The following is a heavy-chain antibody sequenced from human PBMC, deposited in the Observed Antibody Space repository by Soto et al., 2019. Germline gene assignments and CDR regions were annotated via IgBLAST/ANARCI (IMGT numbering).Heavy chain of an antibody. D-gene: IGHD2-21*01. J-gene: IGHJ4*02. CDR2: INPDTGTT. CDR1: GYTFTHYY. CDR3: ASCPIYGGDSYFAY. V-gene: IGHV1-46*01. Sequence: QVQLVQSGAEVRKPGASVTLSCQASGYTFTHYYIHWVRQAPGQGLAWLGIINPDTGTTAYAQTFHGRGTLTTDTSSSTVYLGLSGLAAEDTAVYYCASCPIYGGDSYFAYWGQGTLVTVSS.